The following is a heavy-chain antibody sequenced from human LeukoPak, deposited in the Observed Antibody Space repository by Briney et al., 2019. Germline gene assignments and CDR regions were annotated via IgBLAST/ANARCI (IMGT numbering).Heavy chain of an antibody. Sequence: PGGSLRLSCAASGFTIAKKYMNWVRQAPGKGLDWVSLTYSAGGTSYADSVKGRFTISKDNSKNTLYLQMNRLRLEDTAVYYCASSNCDGDCYLDYWGQGTLVTVSS. CDR3: ASSNCDGDCYLDY. J-gene: IGHJ4*02. CDR1: GFTIAKKY. D-gene: IGHD2-21*02. V-gene: IGHV3-53*01. CDR2: TYSAGGT.